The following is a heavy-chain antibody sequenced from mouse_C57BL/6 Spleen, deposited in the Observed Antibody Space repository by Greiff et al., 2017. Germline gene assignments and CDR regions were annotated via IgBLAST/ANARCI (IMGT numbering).Heavy chain of an antibody. CDR1: GYSITSGYY. V-gene: IGHV3-6*01. CDR3: ARGYYFDY. J-gene: IGHJ2*01. CDR2: LSYDGSN. Sequence: ESGPGLVKPSQSLSLTCSVTGYSITSGYYWNWIRQFPGNKLEWMGYLSYDGSNNYNPSLKNRISITRDTSKNQFFLKLNSVTTEDTATYYCARGYYFDYWGQGTTLTVSS.